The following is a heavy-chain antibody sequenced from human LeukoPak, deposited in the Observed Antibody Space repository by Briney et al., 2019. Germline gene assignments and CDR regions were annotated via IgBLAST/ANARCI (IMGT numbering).Heavy chain of an antibody. CDR3: ATRDSSSPIDY. D-gene: IGHD6-13*01. CDR2: VDPEDGET. V-gene: IGHV1-69-2*01. CDR1: GYTFTDYY. Sequence: ASVKVSCKVSGYTFTDYYMHWVQQAPGKGLEWMGLVDPEDGETVYAEKFQGRVTITADTSTDTAYMELSSLRSGDTAVYYCATRDSSSPIDYWGQGTLVTVSS. J-gene: IGHJ4*02.